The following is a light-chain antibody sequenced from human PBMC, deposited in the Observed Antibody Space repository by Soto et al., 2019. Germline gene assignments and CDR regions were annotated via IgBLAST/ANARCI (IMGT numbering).Light chain of an antibody. CDR2: EVS. CDR1: SSDVGGYNY. Sequence: QPVLTQPPSASGSPGQSVTISCYGTSSDVGGYNYVSWHQQHPGKAPKLMIYEVSKRPSGVPDRFSGSKSGNTASLIVSGLQAEDEADYYCSSYAGSNNFVVGTGTKVTVL. V-gene: IGLV2-8*01. J-gene: IGLJ1*01. CDR3: SSYAGSNNFV.